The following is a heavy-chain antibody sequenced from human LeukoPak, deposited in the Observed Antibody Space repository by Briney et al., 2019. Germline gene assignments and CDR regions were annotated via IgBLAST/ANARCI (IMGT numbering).Heavy chain of an antibody. V-gene: IGHV3-23*01. CDR2: ISGSGGST. Sequence: QSGGSLRLSCAASGFTFSSYAMSWVRQAPGKGLEWVSAISGSGGSTYYADSVKGRFTISRDNSKNTLYLQMNSLRAEDTAVYYCANFLYDFWSGSVDYWGQGTLVTVSS. D-gene: IGHD3-3*01. CDR3: ANFLYDFWSGSVDY. CDR1: GFTFSSYA. J-gene: IGHJ4*02.